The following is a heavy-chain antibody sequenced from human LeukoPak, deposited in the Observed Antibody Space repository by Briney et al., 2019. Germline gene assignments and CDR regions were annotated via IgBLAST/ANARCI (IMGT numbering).Heavy chain of an antibody. CDR2: INHDGSDK. D-gene: IGHD3-9*01. J-gene: IGHJ4*02. Sequence: PGGSLRLSCAASGFTFSTYWMSWVRQAPGKGLEWVANINHDGSDKYYVDSVKGRFTISRDNAKNSLYLQMNSLRAEDTAVYYCARAPYDILTGYSPYYFESWGQGTLVTVSS. CDR3: ARAPYDILTGYSPYYFES. CDR1: GFTFSTYW. V-gene: IGHV3-7*02.